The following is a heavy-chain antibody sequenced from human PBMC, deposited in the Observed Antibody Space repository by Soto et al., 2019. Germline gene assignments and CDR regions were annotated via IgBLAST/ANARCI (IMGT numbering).Heavy chain of an antibody. J-gene: IGHJ6*02. Sequence: PGRSLRLSCAASGFTFDDYAMHWVRQAPGKGLEWVSGISWNSGSIGYADSVKGRFTISRDNAKNSLYLQMNSLRAEDTALYYCAKDIIESINGMDVWGQGTTVTVSS. CDR2: ISWNSGSI. V-gene: IGHV3-9*01. D-gene: IGHD6-6*01. CDR3: AKDIIESINGMDV. CDR1: GFTFDDYA.